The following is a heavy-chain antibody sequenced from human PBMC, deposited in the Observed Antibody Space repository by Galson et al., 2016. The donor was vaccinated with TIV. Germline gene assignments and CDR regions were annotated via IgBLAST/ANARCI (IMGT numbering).Heavy chain of an antibody. CDR2: IYWDEDK. CDR3: AHRKTGSRPLDAFDI. D-gene: IGHD2-15*01. CDR1: GFSLTTRGVG. V-gene: IGHV2-5*05. J-gene: IGHJ3*02. Sequence: PALVKPTQTLTLTCTFSGFSLTTRGVGVAWIRQPPRKALEWLAFIYWDEDKRYAPSLRNRLTVTKDPSKNQVVLTRTDMDPADTGTYYCAHRKTGSRPLDAFDIWGQGTMVTVSS.